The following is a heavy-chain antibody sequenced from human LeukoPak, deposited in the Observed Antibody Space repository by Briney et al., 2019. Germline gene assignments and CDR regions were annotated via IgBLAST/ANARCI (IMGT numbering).Heavy chain of an antibody. J-gene: IGHJ4*02. CDR3: ARGLWPHYDILTGYSPVDY. V-gene: IGHV1-18*01. CDR2: ISAYNGNT. CDR1: GYTFTSYG. Sequence: ASVKVSCKASGYTFTSYGISWVRQAHGQGLEWMGWISAYNGNTNYAQKLQGRVTMTTDTSTSTAYMELRSLRSDDTAVYYCARGLWPHYDILTGYSPVDYWGQGTLVTVSS. D-gene: IGHD3-9*01.